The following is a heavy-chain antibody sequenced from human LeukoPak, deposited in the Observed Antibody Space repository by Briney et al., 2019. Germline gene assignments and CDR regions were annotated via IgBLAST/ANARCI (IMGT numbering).Heavy chain of an antibody. Sequence: GGSRRLSCAASGFTFSSYEMNWVRQAPGKGLEWVSVIYSGGSTYYADSVKGRFTISRDDAKNSLFLQMNSLRAEDTAVYYCARGSFLITFGGFIGWGQGTLVTVSS. CDR2: IYSGGST. D-gene: IGHD3-16*02. V-gene: IGHV3-66*01. CDR1: GFTFSSYE. J-gene: IGHJ4*02. CDR3: ARGSFLITFGGFIG.